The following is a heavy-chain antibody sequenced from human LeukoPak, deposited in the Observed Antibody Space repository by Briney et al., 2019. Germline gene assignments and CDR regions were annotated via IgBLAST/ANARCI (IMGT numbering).Heavy chain of an antibody. J-gene: IGHJ4*02. CDR2: INHSGST. CDR3: VTGQWLVPVSY. CDR1: GGSFSGYY. V-gene: IGHV4-34*01. D-gene: IGHD6-19*01. Sequence: SETLSLTCAVYGGSFSGYYWSWIRQPPGKGPEWIGEINHSGSTNYNPSLKSRVTISEDTSKNQFSLKLNSVTAADTAVYYCVTGQWLVPVSYWGQGTVVTVSS.